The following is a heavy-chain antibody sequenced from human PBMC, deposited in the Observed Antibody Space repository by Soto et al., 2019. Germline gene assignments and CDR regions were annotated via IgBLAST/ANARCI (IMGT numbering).Heavy chain of an antibody. J-gene: IGHJ5*02. CDR3: ARDATGRTYPTRGCFDP. CDR2: IIPIFGTA. D-gene: IGHD1-7*01. CDR1: GGTFSSYA. V-gene: IGHV1-69*01. Sequence: QVQLVQSGAEEKKPGSSVKISCKASGGTFSSYAINWVRLAPGQGLEWMGGIIPIFGTANYAQKFQGRVTITADESTSTAYIELSSLRPEHTAVYYCARDATGRTYPTRGCFDPWGQGTLVTVSS.